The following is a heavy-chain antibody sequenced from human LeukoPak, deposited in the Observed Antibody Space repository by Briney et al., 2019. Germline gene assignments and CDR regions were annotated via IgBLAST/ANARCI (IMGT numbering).Heavy chain of an antibody. CDR3: AKGDTMYYYGSGSQGGMDV. CDR1: GFSFSSYA. D-gene: IGHD3-10*01. CDR2: ISVDGNKK. V-gene: IGHV3-30*18. J-gene: IGHJ6*02. Sequence: GGSLRLSCAASGFSFSSYAIHWVRQAPGKGLEWVAVISVDGNKKYYVESVQGRFSISRDNSKNTLYLQMNSLRPEDTAMYYCAKGDTMYYYGSGSQGGMDVWGQGTTVTVSS.